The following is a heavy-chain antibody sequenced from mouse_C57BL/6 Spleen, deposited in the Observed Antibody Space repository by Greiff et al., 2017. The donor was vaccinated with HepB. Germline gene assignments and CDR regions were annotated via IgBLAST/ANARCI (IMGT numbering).Heavy chain of an antibody. J-gene: IGHJ2*01. V-gene: IGHV1-50*01. D-gene: IGHD2-3*01. CDR3: ARRGDGYPYYFDY. CDR1: GYTFTSYW. CDR2: IDPSDTYT. Sequence: QVQLQQPGAELVKPGSSVKLSCKASGYTFTSYWIQWVKQRPGQGLEWIGEIDPSDTYTNYNQKFKGKATLTVDPSSSTAYMQLSSLTSEDSAVYYCARRGDGYPYYFDYWGQGTTLTVSS.